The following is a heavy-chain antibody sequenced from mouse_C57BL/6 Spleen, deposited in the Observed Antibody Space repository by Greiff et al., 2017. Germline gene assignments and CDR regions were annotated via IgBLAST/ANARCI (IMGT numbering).Heavy chain of an antibody. CDR3: ARQNYDYLDY. CDR2: IGSDGST. V-gene: IGHV2-6-1*01. D-gene: IGHD2-4*01. Sequence: QVQLKESGPGLVAPSQSLSITCTVSGFSLTSYGVHWVRQPPGKGLEWLVMIGSDGSTTYNSALKSRLSISKDNSKSQVFLKMNSLQTEDTAMYYCARQNYDYLDYWGQGTTLTVSS. J-gene: IGHJ2*01. CDR1: GFSLTSYG.